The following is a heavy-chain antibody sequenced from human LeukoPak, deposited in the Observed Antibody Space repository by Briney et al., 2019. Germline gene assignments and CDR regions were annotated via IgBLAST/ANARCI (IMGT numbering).Heavy chain of an antibody. CDR1: GFTFSNYW. CDR3: ARDQTKWEPLRRRDYYYMDV. J-gene: IGHJ6*03. V-gene: IGHV3-7*01. CDR2: IKQDRSEK. D-gene: IGHD1-26*01. Sequence: PGGSLRLSCAASGFTFSNYWMSWVRQAPGKGLEWVANIKQDRSEKYYVDSVKGRFTISRDNAKNSLYLQMNSLRAEDTAVYYCARDQTKWEPLRRRDYYYMDVWGKGTTVTVSS.